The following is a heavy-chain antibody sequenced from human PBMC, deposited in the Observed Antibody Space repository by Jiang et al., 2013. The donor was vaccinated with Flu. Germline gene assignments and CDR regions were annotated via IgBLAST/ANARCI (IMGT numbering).Heavy chain of an antibody. V-gene: IGHV4-31*03. J-gene: IGHJ4*02. CDR1: GGSISSGGYY. D-gene: IGHD3-10*01. CDR3: AREEVGMVRGVIG. CDR2: IYYSGST. Sequence: PGLVKPSQTLSLTCTVSGGSISSGGYYWSWIRQHPGKGLEWIGYIYYSGSTYYNPSLKSRVTISVDTSKNQFSLKLSSVTAADTAVYYCAREEVGMVRGVIGWGQGTLVTVSS.